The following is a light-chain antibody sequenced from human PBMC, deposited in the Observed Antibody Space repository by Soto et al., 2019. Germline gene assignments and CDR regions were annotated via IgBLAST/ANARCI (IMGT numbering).Light chain of an antibody. CDR1: QSVSSN. V-gene: IGKV3-11*01. Sequence: EIMMSQSPSALSVSPGERATISCRASQSVSSNLAWYQQKPGQAPRLLIYGASTMATGIPARFSGSGSGTDFTLTITSLEPEDFAVYYCQQRSKWPPTFGQGTKVETK. J-gene: IGKJ1*01. CDR3: QQRSKWPPT. CDR2: GAS.